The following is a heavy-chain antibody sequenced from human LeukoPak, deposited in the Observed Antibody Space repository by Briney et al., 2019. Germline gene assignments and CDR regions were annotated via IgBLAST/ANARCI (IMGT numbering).Heavy chain of an antibody. D-gene: IGHD6-19*01. Sequence: PSETLSLTCTVSGGSISTYYWSWIRQPPGKGLEWIGYTHYSGSTNYNPSLKSRVTISVDTSKNQFSLKLRSVTAADTAVYYCVRGGGWDAWFDPGGQGTLVTVSS. CDR1: GGSISTYY. CDR3: VRGGGWDAWFDP. J-gene: IGHJ5*02. CDR2: THYSGST. V-gene: IGHV4-59*01.